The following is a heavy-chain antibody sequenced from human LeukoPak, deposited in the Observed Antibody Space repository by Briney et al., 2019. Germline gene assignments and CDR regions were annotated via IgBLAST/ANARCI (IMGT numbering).Heavy chain of an antibody. J-gene: IGHJ4*02. CDR3: ARGDYYDSSGYYTFDY. CDR2: ISSSGSTI. D-gene: IGHD3-22*01. Sequence: GGSLRLPCAASGFTFSDYYMSWIRQAPGKGLEWVSYISSSGSTIYYADSVKGRFTISKNNAKNSLYLQMNRLRAEVTAVYYCARGDYYDSSGYYTFDYWGQGTLVTVSS. V-gene: IGHV3-11*01. CDR1: GFTFSDYY.